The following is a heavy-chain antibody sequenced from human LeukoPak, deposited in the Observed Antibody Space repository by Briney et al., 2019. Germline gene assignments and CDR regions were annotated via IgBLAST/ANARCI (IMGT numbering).Heavy chain of an antibody. Sequence: AGGSLRLSCVASGFTFSNYWIHWVRQAPGKGLVWVSRINTDGSSTLYADSVKGRFTISRDNAKNTLYLQMYSLRVEDTAVYYCATVAGTFSDAFDMWGQGTMVTVSS. J-gene: IGHJ3*02. CDR1: GFTFSNYW. D-gene: IGHD6-19*01. V-gene: IGHV3-74*01. CDR3: ATVAGTFSDAFDM. CDR2: INTDGSST.